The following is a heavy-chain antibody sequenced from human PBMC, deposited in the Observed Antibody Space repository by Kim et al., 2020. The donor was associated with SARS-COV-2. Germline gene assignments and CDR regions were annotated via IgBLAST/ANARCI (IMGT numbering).Heavy chain of an antibody. CDR3: ARGHVLRYFDWLPRVDWF. Sequence: SETLSLTCTVSGGSISSYYWSWIRQPPGKGLEWIGYIYYSGSTNYNPSLKSRVTISVDTSKNQFSLKLSSVTAEDTAVYYCARGHVLRYFDWLPRVDWF. D-gene: IGHD3-9*01. CDR2: IYYSGST. CDR1: GGSISSYY. V-gene: IGHV4-59*13. J-gene: IGHJ5*01.